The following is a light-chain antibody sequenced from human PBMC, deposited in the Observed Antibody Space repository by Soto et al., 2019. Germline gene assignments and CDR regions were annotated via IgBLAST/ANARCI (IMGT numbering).Light chain of an antibody. CDR2: GAS. Sequence: EIVLTQSTGTLSLSPGERATLSCRASQSVSSSYLAWYQQKPGQAPRLLIYGASSRATGIPDRFSGSGSETDFTLTISRLEPEDFAVYYCQQYGSSQYTFGQGTKLEIK. CDR3: QQYGSSQYT. J-gene: IGKJ2*01. V-gene: IGKV3-20*01. CDR1: QSVSSSY.